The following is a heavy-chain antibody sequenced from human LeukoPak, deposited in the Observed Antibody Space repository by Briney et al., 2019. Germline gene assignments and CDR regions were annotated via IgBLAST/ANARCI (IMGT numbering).Heavy chain of an antibody. CDR1: GYTFTSYY. J-gene: IGHJ4*02. CDR3: AREGGYSSSSTDY. Sequence: ASVKVSCKASGYTFTSYYMHWVRQAPGQGLEWMRWINPNSGGTNYAQKFQGRVTMTRDTSISTAYMELSRLRSDDTAVYYCAREGGYSSSSTDYWGQGTLVTVSS. D-gene: IGHD6-6*01. V-gene: IGHV1-2*02. CDR2: INPNSGGT.